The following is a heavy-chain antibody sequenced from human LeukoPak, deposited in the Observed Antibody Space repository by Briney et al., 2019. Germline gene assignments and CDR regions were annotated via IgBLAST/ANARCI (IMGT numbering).Heavy chain of an antibody. CDR1: GFTFSTFA. V-gene: IGHV3-23*01. CDR3: AKGPYGSGSYYKGGFDY. CDR2: IFPSGGEI. Sequence: TGGSLRLSCAASGFTFSTFAMIWVRQPPGKGLEWVSSIFPSGGEIHCADSVRGRFTISRDNSKNSLYLQMNSLRTEDTALYYCAKGPYGSGSYYKGGFDYWGQGTLVTVSS. J-gene: IGHJ4*02. D-gene: IGHD3-10*01.